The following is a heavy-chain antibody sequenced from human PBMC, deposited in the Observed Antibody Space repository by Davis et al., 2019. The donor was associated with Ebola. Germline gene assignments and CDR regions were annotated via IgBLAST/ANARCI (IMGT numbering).Heavy chain of an antibody. CDR1: GFTFSGSA. V-gene: IGHV3-73*01. Sequence: GGSLRLSCAASGFTFSGSAMHWVRQASGKGLEWVGRIRSKANNYATAYAASVKGRFTISRDDSKNTAYLQMNSLKTEDTAVYYCTMSGTIDYWGQGTLVTVSS. D-gene: IGHD1-26*01. CDR3: TMSGTIDY. J-gene: IGHJ4*02. CDR2: IRSKANNYAT.